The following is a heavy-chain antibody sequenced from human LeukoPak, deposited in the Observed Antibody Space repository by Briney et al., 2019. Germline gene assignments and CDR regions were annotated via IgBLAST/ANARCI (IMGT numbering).Heavy chain of an antibody. CDR3: AKGVKHIVVVTAQHYFDY. Sequence: GGSLRLSCAASGFTFSDYYMSWIRQAPGKGLEWVSYISSNGSTICYADSVKGRFTISRDNSKNTLYLQMNTLRAEDTAVYYCAKGVKHIVVVTAQHYFDYWGQGTLVTVSS. J-gene: IGHJ4*02. CDR2: ISSNGSTI. CDR1: GFTFSDYY. D-gene: IGHD2-21*02. V-gene: IGHV3-11*04.